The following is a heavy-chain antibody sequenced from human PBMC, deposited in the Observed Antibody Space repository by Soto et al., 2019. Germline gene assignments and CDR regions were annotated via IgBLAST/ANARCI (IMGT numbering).Heavy chain of an antibody. CDR2: IYYSGST. D-gene: IGHD5-18*01. CDR1: GGSISSGDYY. V-gene: IGHV4-30-4*01. CDR3: ARDPGYSPGDWFDP. J-gene: IGHJ5*02. Sequence: SETLSLTCTVSGGSISSGDYYWSWIRQPPGKGLEWIGYIYYSGSTYYNPSPKSRVTISVDTSKNQFSLKLSSVTAADTAVYYCARDPGYSPGDWFDPWGQGTLVTVSS.